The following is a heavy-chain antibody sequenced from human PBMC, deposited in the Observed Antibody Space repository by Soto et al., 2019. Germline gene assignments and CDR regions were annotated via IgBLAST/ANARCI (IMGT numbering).Heavy chain of an antibody. CDR2: ISGSGDTT. CDR1: GFTFSSYA. D-gene: IGHD6-25*01. CDR3: AKFFLATGGSSAWPWSFHY. Sequence: EVQLLESGGDLVQPGGSLRLSCAASGFTFSSYAMSWVRQAPGKGLEWVSAISGSGDTTYYADSVKGRFTISRDSSKNTLYLQMYSLRAEDTATYDCAKFFLATGGSSAWPWSFHYWGQGTLVTVSS. J-gene: IGHJ4*02. V-gene: IGHV3-23*01.